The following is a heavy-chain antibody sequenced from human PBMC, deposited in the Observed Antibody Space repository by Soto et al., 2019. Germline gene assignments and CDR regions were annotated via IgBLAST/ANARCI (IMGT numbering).Heavy chain of an antibody. CDR3: AHRRNTYYDILTGYSKNWFDP. D-gene: IGHD3-9*01. V-gene: IGHV2-5*02. J-gene: IGHJ5*02. CDR2: IYWDGEK. CDR1: GFSLSTSGVG. Sequence: QITLKESGPTLVKPTQTLTLTCTFSGFSLSTSGVGVGWIRQSPGKALEWLALIYWDGEKRYSQSLKSRRTPAKDTSKNQVVLTMTNMDPVDTATYYCAHRRNTYYDILTGYSKNWFDPWGQGTLVTVSS.